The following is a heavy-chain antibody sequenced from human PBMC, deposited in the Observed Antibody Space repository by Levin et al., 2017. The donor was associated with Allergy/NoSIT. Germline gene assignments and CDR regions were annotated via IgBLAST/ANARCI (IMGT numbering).Heavy chain of an antibody. D-gene: IGHD4-17*01. CDR1: GFTLGSYA. Sequence: PGGSLRLSCVGTGFTLGSYAMTWVRQAPGKGLEWVSTISGSGAGTYYADSVKGRFIVSRDNSRNTLYLQLNSLRVGDTGIYYCAKDTVTSMFYYYGMDVWGQGPTVSVSS. CDR3: AKDTVTSMFYYYGMDV. J-gene: IGHJ6*02. CDR2: ISGSGAGT. V-gene: IGHV3-23*01.